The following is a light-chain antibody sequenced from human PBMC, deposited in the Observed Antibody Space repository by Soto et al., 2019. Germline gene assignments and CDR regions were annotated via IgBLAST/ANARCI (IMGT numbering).Light chain of an antibody. CDR1: SSNIGAGYD. J-gene: IGLJ1*01. CDR3: QSYDSTLSARYV. Sequence: QSALTQPPSVSGARGQGVTISCTGSSSNIGAGYDVHWYQQRPETAPKLLIFGTINRPSGVPDRFSGSKSGTSASLAITGLQAEDEGDYYCQSYDSTLSARYVFGTGTKVTVL. V-gene: IGLV1-40*01. CDR2: GTI.